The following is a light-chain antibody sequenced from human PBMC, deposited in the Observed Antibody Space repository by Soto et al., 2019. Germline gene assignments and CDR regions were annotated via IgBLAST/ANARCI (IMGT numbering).Light chain of an antibody. CDR2: AAS. CDR1: QGIGVY. Sequence: DIQMAQSPSSLSASLGDRVTITCRASQGIGVYLAWFQQKPGNVPRLLIYAASTLQSGVPSRFSGSGSGTDFTLTISSLQPEDVATYYCQKYNSAPLTFGGGTKVEIK. V-gene: IGKV1-27*01. J-gene: IGKJ4*01. CDR3: QKYNSAPLT.